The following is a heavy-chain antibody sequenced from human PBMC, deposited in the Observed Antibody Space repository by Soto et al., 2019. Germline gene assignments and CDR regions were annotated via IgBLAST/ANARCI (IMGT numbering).Heavy chain of an antibody. D-gene: IGHD3-3*01. J-gene: IGHJ6*03. CDR1: GYTFTSYG. V-gene: IGHV1-18*01. CDR3: AREPSYYDFWSGNNYYYYYMDV. CDR2: ISAYNGNT. Sequence: QVPLVQSGAEVKKPGASVKVSCKASGYTFTSYGISWVRQAPGQGLEWMGWISAYNGNTNYAQKLQGRVTMTTDTSTSTAYMELRSLRSDDTAVYYCAREPSYYDFWSGNNYYYYYMDVWGKGTTVTVSS.